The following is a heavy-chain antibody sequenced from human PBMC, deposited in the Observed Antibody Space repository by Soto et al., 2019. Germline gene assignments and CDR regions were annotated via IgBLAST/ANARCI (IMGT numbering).Heavy chain of an antibody. V-gene: IGHV1-69*13. CDR2: IIPIFGTA. D-gene: IGHD6-6*01. J-gene: IGHJ6*02. Sequence: GASVKVSCKAPGGTLNTYAISWVRQAPGQGLEWMGRIIPIFGTANFAQKFQDRVTVTADESTSTAYMELNTLRPEDTAVYYCARDDPLIGSSPRYYHGMDVWGQGTTVTVSS. CDR1: GGTLNTYA. CDR3: ARDDPLIGSSPRYYHGMDV.